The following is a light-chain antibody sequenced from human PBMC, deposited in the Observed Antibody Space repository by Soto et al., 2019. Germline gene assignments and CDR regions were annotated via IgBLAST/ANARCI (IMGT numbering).Light chain of an antibody. V-gene: IGKV1-5*01. J-gene: IGKJ2*01. CDR2: DAS. Sequence: DIPMTQSPSALSASLGDRVTITCRASHSIDTWLAWYQQRPGKAPNLLIYDASSLASGVPSRFSGGGSGTEFTLTISNLQSDDFGTYYCQQYKSYTPYTVGQGTKVEIK. CDR1: HSIDTW. CDR3: QQYKSYTPYT.